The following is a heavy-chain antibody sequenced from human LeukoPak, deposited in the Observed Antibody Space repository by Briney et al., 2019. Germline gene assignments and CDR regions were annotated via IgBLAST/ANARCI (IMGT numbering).Heavy chain of an antibody. Sequence: SVKVSCKASGGTFSRYAFSWVRQAPGQGLEWMGGIIPIFGTSNYAQKFQGRVTITTDESTSTVYMELSSLRSEDTAVYYCARDHYDSSGYYGGHYYYGVDVWGQGTTVTVSS. CDR2: IIPIFGTS. CDR3: ARDHYDSSGYYGGHYYYGVDV. CDR1: GGTFSRYA. V-gene: IGHV1-69*05. J-gene: IGHJ6*02. D-gene: IGHD3-22*01.